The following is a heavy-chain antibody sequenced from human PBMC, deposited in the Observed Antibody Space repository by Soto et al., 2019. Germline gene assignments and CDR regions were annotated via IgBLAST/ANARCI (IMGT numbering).Heavy chain of an antibody. D-gene: IGHD2-15*01. Sequence: ASVKVSCKASGYTFTSYRISWVRQAPGQGLEWMGWISVYNGNTNYTQRLQGRVTMTTDTSTSTAYMELTSLRSDDTAVYYCARSDCSGGSCYLFWFDPWGQGTLVTVS. CDR2: ISVYNGNT. J-gene: IGHJ5*02. CDR1: GYTFTSYR. V-gene: IGHV1-18*01. CDR3: ARSDCSGGSCYLFWFDP.